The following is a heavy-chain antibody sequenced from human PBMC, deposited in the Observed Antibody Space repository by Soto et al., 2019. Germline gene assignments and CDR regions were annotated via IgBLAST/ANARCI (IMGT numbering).Heavy chain of an antibody. CDR1: GGSISSGGYS. CDR3: ARAPLISREWFSNWFDP. J-gene: IGHJ5*02. V-gene: IGHV4-30-2*01. D-gene: IGHD3-3*01. Sequence: SETLSLTCAVSGGSISSGGYSWSWIRQPPGKGLEWIGYIYHSGSTYYNPSLKSRVTISVDRSKNQFSLKLSSVTAADTAVYYCARAPLISREWFSNWFDPWGQGTLVTVSS. CDR2: IYHSGST.